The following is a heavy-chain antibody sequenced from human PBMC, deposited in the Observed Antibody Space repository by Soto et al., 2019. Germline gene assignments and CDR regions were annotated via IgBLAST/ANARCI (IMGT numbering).Heavy chain of an antibody. J-gene: IGHJ4*02. CDR2: IHYSGNT. CDR3: VRKQPTVVPWRVKQSFDS. V-gene: IGHV4-39*01. D-gene: IGHD4-4*01. Sequence: SETLSLTCTVSGGSIRSSSYYWDWIRQPPGKGLEWIGTIHYSGNTSYSPSLKSRVTISVDTSNNRLSLKLSSVTAADTAVYYCVRKQPTVVPWRVKQSFDSLGQGT. CDR1: GGSIRSSSYY.